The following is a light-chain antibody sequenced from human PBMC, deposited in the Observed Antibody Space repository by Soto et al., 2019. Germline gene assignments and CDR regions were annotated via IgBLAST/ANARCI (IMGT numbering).Light chain of an antibody. V-gene: IGKV3-11*01. Sequence: DIVLTQSPATLSLSPGERATLSCRASQSVSSYLAWYQQKPGQAPRLLIYDASNRATGIPTRFSGSGSGTDFTLTISSIEPADFAVYYCQQRSNWPPITFGQGTRLEIK. CDR3: QQRSNWPPIT. CDR2: DAS. J-gene: IGKJ5*01. CDR1: QSVSSY.